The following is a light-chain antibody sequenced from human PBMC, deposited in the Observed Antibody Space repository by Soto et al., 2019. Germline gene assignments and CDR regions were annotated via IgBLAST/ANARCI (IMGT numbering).Light chain of an antibody. V-gene: IGKV1-5*03. Sequence: DIQMTQSPSTLSASVGDRVTITCRASQSISSWLAWYQQKPGKAPKLLIYKASSLESGVPSRFSGSGSGTEFNLTISSLQPDDVATYYCQQYNSLYPFGQGTKLEIK. CDR1: QSISSW. J-gene: IGKJ2*01. CDR3: QQYNSLYP. CDR2: KAS.